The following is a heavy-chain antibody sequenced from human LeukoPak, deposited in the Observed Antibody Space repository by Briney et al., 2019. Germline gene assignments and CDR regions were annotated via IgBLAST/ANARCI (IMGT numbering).Heavy chain of an antibody. CDR1: GFTFSSYW. Sequence: GGSLRLSCAASGFTFSSYWISWVRQAPGKGLEWVAVIWYDGTNKYYAESVKGRFTISRDNSKNTLDVQMNSLRAEDTAVYYCAKGGGSKLKDAFDIWGQGTVVTVSA. J-gene: IGHJ3*02. CDR2: IWYDGTNK. D-gene: IGHD5-12*01. V-gene: IGHV3-30*02. CDR3: AKGGGSKLKDAFDI.